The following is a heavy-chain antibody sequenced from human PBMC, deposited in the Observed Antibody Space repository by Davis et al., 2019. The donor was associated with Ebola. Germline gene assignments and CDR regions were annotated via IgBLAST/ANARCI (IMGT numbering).Heavy chain of an antibody. J-gene: IGHJ4*02. V-gene: IGHV3-7*03. Sequence: GESLKISCAASGFTFSSYWMSWVRQAPGKGLEWVANIKQDGSEKYYVDSVKGRFTISRDNAKNSLYLQMNSLRAEDTAVYYCTRDFGGATDYWGQGTLVTVSS. CDR1: GFTFSSYW. D-gene: IGHD1-26*01. CDR3: TRDFGGATDY. CDR2: IKQDGSEK.